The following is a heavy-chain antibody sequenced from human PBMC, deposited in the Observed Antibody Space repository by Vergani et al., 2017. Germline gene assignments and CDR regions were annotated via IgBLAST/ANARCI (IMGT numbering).Heavy chain of an antibody. CDR2: ISSSSSYI. J-gene: IGHJ4*02. CDR1: GFTFSSYS. V-gene: IGHV3-21*01. D-gene: IGHD3-22*01. Sequence: EVQLVESGGGLVKPGGSLRLSCAASGFTFSSYSMNWVRQAPGKGLEWVSSISSSSSYIYYADSVKGRFTISRDNAKNSLYLQMNSLRAEDTAVYYCARAFNYYDSSGSKFDYWGQGTLVTVSS. CDR3: ARAFNYYDSSGSKFDY.